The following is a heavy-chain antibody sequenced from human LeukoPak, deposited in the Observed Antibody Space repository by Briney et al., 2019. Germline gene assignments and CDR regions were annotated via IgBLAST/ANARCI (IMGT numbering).Heavy chain of an antibody. J-gene: IGHJ2*01. Sequence: GGSLRLSCAASGFTFSSYAMHWVRQAPGKGLEWVSSISGSGGSTYYADSVKGRFTISRDNSKNTLYLQMNSLRAEDTAVYYCAKDRSSGWYAYWYFDLWGRGTLVTVSS. CDR2: ISGSGGST. D-gene: IGHD6-19*01. CDR1: GFTFSSYA. CDR3: AKDRSSGWYAYWYFDL. V-gene: IGHV3-23*01.